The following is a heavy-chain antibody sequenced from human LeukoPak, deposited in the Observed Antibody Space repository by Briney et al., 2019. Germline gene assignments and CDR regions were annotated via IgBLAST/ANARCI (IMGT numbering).Heavy chain of an antibody. Sequence: GESLQISCKGSGYSFTSYWIGWVRQMPGKGLEWMGIIYPGDSDTRYSPSFQGQVTTSADKSISTAYLQWSSLKASDTAMYYCARQVAAAAHNWFDPWGQGTLVTVSS. D-gene: IGHD6-13*01. CDR1: GYSFTSYW. J-gene: IGHJ5*02. CDR3: ARQVAAAAHNWFDP. CDR2: IYPGDSDT. V-gene: IGHV5-51*01.